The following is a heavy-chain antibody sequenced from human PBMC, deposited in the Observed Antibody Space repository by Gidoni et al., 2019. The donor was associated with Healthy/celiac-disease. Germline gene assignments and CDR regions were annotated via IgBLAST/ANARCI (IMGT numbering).Heavy chain of an antibody. V-gene: IGHV3-30*03. J-gene: IGHJ4*02. Sequence: QVQLVESGGGAVEPGRSLRLSCAGTGFTSSSYGMHWVRQAPGKGLEWVAVISYDGSNKYYGDSVKGLFTISRDNSKTTLYLQMNSLRAEDTAVYYCAITSGTYYGAFDYWGQGTLVTVSS. CDR2: ISYDGSNK. D-gene: IGHD1-26*01. CDR3: AITSGTYYGAFDY. CDR1: GFTSSSYG.